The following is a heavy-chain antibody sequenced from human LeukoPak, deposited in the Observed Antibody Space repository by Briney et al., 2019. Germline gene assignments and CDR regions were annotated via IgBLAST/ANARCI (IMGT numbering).Heavy chain of an antibody. J-gene: IGHJ4*02. Sequence: PGGSLRLSCAASGFTFSSYGMHWVRQAPGKGLEWVAVISYDGSNKYYADSVKGRFTISRDNSKNTLYLQMNSLRAEDTAVYYCAKVGTGSPGPLDYWGQGTLVTVPS. CDR1: GFTFSSYG. CDR3: AKVGTGSPGPLDY. CDR2: ISYDGSNK. V-gene: IGHV3-30*18. D-gene: IGHD2-8*02.